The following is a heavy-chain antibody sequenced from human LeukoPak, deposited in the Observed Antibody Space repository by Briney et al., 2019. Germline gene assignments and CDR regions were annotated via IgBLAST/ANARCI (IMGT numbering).Heavy chain of an antibody. D-gene: IGHD5-24*01. CDR1: GFTFSTYA. V-gene: IGHV3-23*01. Sequence: GGSLRLSCAASGFTFSTYAMSWVRQAPGKGLEWVSTISDSGANTYYADSVRGRFTISRDNSKNTLYLQKNSLRADDTAIYYCAKSMALQGRGIFELWGRGTHVTVSS. J-gene: IGHJ2*01. CDR3: AKSMALQGRGIFEL. CDR2: ISDSGANT.